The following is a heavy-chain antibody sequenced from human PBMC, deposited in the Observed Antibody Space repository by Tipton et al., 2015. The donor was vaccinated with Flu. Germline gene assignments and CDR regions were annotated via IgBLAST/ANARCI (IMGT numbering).Heavy chain of an antibody. CDR1: GGSINNYY. CDR3: ARSTASDYFDSSGYYGY. D-gene: IGHD3-22*01. CDR2: IYYSGST. Sequence: LRLSCTVSGGSINNYYWSWFRQPPGKGLEWIGYIYYSGSTYYNPSLKSRVIISVEKSRNQFSLKLNSVTAADTAVYYCARSTASDYFDSSGYYGYWGQGTLVTVSS. J-gene: IGHJ4*02. V-gene: IGHV4-59*01.